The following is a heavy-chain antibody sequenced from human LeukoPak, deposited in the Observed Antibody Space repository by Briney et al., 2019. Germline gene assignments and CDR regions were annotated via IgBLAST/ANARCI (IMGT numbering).Heavy chain of an antibody. CDR3: ARDSSGSYEDY. D-gene: IGHD1-26*01. J-gene: IGHJ4*02. Sequence: SETLSLTCTVSGGSISSGSYYWSWIRQPAGKGLEWIGRIYTSGSTNYNPSLKSRVTISVDTSKNQSSLKLSSVTAADTAVYYCARDSSGSYEDYWGQGTLVTVSS. CDR2: IYTSGST. V-gene: IGHV4-61*02. CDR1: GGSISSGSYY.